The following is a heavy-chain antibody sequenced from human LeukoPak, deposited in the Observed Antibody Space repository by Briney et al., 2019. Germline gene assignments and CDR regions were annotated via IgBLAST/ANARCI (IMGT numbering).Heavy chain of an antibody. Sequence: PSETLSLTCAVSGYSISSGYYWGWIRQPPGKGLEWIGSIYHSGSTYYNPSLKSRVTILVDTSKNQFSLKLSSVTAADTAVYYCARAHIVVVVAATLCFDYWGQGTLVTVSS. J-gene: IGHJ4*02. CDR1: GYSISSGYY. CDR2: IYHSGST. D-gene: IGHD2-15*01. V-gene: IGHV4-38-2*01. CDR3: ARAHIVVVVAATLCFDY.